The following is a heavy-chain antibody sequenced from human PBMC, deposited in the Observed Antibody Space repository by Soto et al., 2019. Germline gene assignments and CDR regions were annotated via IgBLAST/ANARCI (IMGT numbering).Heavy chain of an antibody. CDR3: ARARQLWFDY. CDR2: ISSSGSTI. Sequence: GGSLRLSCAASGFTFSSYEMNWVRQAPGKGLEWVSYISSSGSTIYYADSVKGRFTISRDNAKNSLYLQMNSLRAEDTAVYYCARARQLWFDYWGQGTLVTVSS. J-gene: IGHJ4*02. D-gene: IGHD5-18*01. V-gene: IGHV3-48*03. CDR1: GFTFSSYE.